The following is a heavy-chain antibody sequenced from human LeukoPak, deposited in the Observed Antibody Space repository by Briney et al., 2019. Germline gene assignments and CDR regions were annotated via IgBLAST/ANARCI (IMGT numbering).Heavy chain of an antibody. D-gene: IGHD3-10*01. CDR2: INHSGST. Sequence: SETLSLTCAVYGGSFSGYYWSWIRQPPGKGLEWIGEINHSGSTNYNPSLKSRVAISVDTSKNQFSLKLSSVTAADTAVYYCARLGPRWRYGSGSYYNNNWFDPWGQGTLVTVSS. CDR3: ARLGPRWRYGSGSYYNNNWFDP. V-gene: IGHV4-34*01. J-gene: IGHJ5*02. CDR1: GGSFSGYY.